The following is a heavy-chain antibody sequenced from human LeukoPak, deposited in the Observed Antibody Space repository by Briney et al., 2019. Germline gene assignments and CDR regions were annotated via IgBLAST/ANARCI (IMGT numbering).Heavy chain of an antibody. D-gene: IGHD3-3*01. J-gene: IGHJ4*02. V-gene: IGHV1-2*02. CDR1: GYTFTGYY. Sequence: ASVKVSCKASGYTFTGYYMHWVRQAPGQGLEWMGWINPNSGGTNYAQKFQGRVTMTRDTSISTAYMELSRLRSDDTAVYYCARGRAGNFWSGYYAYWGQGTLVTVSS. CDR3: ARGRAGNFWSGYYAY. CDR2: INPNSGGT.